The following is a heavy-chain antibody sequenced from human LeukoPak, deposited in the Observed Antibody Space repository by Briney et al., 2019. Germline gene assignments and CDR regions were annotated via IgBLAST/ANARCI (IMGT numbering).Heavy chain of an antibody. D-gene: IGHD5-12*01. CDR2: MNPNSGNT. V-gene: IGHV1-8*01. Sequence: ASVKVSCKASGYTFTSYDINWVRQATGHGLEWMGWMNPNSGNTGYAQKFQGRVTMTRNTSISTAYMELSSLRSEDTAVYYCARGKGATISYYYYGMDVWGQGTTVTVSS. CDR1: GYTFTSYD. J-gene: IGHJ6*02. CDR3: ARGKGATISYYYYGMDV.